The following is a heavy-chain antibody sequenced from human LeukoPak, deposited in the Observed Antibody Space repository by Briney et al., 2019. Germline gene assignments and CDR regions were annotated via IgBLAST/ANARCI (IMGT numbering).Heavy chain of an antibody. Sequence: SETLSLTCTVSGGSISSGGYYWSWIRQHPGEGLEWIGYIYYSGSTYYNPSLKSRVTISVDTSKNQFSLKLSSVTAADTAVYYCARDQQYCSSTSCYSNFDYWGQGTLVTVSS. CDR1: GGSISSGGYY. CDR2: IYYSGST. D-gene: IGHD2-2*01. CDR3: ARDQQYCSSTSCYSNFDY. J-gene: IGHJ4*02. V-gene: IGHV4-31*03.